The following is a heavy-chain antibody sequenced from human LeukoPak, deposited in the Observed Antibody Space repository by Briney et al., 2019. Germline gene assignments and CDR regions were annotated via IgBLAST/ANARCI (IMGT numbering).Heavy chain of an antibody. D-gene: IGHD2-8*01. J-gene: IGHJ4*02. CDR3: ARRRGVYAILDY. CDR2: IYYSGST. Sequence: PSETLSLTCTVSGGSISSSSYYWGWIRQPPGKGLEWIGSIYYSGSTYYNPSLKSRVTISVDTSKNQFSLKLSSVTAADTAVYYRARRRGVYAILDYWGQGTLVTVSS. CDR1: GGSISSSSYY. V-gene: IGHV4-39*01.